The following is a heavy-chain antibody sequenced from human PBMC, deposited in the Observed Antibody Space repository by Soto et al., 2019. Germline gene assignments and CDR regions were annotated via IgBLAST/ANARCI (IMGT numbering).Heavy chain of an antibody. Sequence: QVQLVQSGAEVKKPGSSVKVSCKASGGTFSSYTISWVRQAPGQGLEWMGRIIPILGIANYAQKIQGRVTITAEKATSTAYMELSSLRSEDTAVYYCARDPDCYNYYYYGMDVWGQGTTVTVSS. J-gene: IGHJ6*02. CDR1: GGTFSSYT. D-gene: IGHD2-21*01. CDR2: IIPILGIA. V-gene: IGHV1-69*08. CDR3: ARDPDCYNYYYYGMDV.